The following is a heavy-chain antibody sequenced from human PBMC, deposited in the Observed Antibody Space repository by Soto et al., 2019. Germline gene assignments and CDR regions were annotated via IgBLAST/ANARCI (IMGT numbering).Heavy chain of an antibody. Sequence: QVQLVESGGGVVQPGRSLRLSCAASGFTFSSYAMHWVRQAPGKGLEWVAVISYDGSNKYYADSVKGRFTISRDNSKNTLYLQMNSLRAEDTAVYYCARGRLGGSSRLGYWGQGTLFTVSS. CDR3: ARGRLGGSSRLGY. CDR2: ISYDGSNK. V-gene: IGHV3-30-3*01. CDR1: GFTFSSYA. J-gene: IGHJ4*02. D-gene: IGHD3-16*01.